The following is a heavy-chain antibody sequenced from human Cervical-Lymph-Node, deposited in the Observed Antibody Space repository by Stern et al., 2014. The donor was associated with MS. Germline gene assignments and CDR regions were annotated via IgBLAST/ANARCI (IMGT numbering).Heavy chain of an antibody. V-gene: IGHV1-69*01. D-gene: IGHD3-10*01. J-gene: IGHJ5*02. CDR1: GGTSNSHG. CDR3: ARRGSARRGSGWLDP. CDR2: IIPVLSTI. Sequence: QVQLVQSGAEVKKPGSSVKVSCKASGGTSNSHGISRARHAPGQGLEWLGGIIPVLSTIVYAQEFQGRVTMTADESTSTTYMELSSLRSEDTAVYYCARRGSARRGSGWLDPWGQGTLVTVSS.